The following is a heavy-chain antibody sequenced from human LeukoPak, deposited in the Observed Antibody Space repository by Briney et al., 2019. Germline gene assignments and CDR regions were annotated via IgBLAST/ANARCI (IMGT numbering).Heavy chain of an antibody. CDR1: GFIFSSYV. D-gene: IGHD3-3*01. CDR3: AKDLPKITIFGALQH. J-gene: IGHJ1*01. CDR2: VSASGDRT. Sequence: PGGSLRLSCAASGFIFSSYVMSWVRQAPGKGLEWVSGVSASGDRTYYGDSVKGRFTISRVNSKNTLYLQMNSLRAEDTAVYYCAKDLPKITIFGALQHWGQGTLATVSS. V-gene: IGHV3-23*02.